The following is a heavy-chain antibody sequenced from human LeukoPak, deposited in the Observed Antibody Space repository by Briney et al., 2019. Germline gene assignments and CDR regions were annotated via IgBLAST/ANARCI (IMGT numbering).Heavy chain of an antibody. D-gene: IGHD3-22*01. CDR1: GFTFSSYS. CDR2: ISSSSSTI. J-gene: IGHJ6*02. Sequence: GGSLRLSCAASGFTFSSYSMNWVRQAPGKGLEWVSYISSSSSTIYYADSVKGRFTISRDNAKNSLYLQMNSLRDEDTAVYYRASNYYDSSGYYYYYYGMDVWGQGTTVTVSS. V-gene: IGHV3-48*02. CDR3: ASNYYDSSGYYYYYYGMDV.